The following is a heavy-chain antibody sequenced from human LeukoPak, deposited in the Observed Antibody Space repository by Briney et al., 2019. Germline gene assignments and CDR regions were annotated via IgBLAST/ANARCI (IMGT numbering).Heavy chain of an antibody. CDR2: ISAYNGDT. D-gene: IGHD3-10*01. CDR1: GYTFTSHG. V-gene: IGHV1-18*01. J-gene: IGHJ4*02. Sequence: GASVKVSCKASGYTFTSHGISWVRQAPGQGLEWMGWISAYNGDTKYAQKLQGRVTMTTDTSTNTAYMELRSLRSDDTAVYYCARENYGSGSYSEHFDSWGQGTLVTVSS. CDR3: ARENYGSGSYSEHFDS.